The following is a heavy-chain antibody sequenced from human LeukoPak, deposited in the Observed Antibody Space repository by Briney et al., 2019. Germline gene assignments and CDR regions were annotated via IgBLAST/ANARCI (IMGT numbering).Heavy chain of an antibody. D-gene: IGHD3-3*01. J-gene: IGHJ4*02. V-gene: IGHV1-69*13. CDR1: GGTFSSYA. CDR2: IIPIFGTA. Sequence: SVKVSCKASGGTFSSYAISWVRQAPGQGLEWMGGIIPIFGTASYAQKFQGRVTITADESTSTAYMELSSLRSEDTAVYYCARNPLNYDFWSGYYTGTLFDYWGQGTLVTVSS. CDR3: ARNPLNYDFWSGYYTGTLFDY.